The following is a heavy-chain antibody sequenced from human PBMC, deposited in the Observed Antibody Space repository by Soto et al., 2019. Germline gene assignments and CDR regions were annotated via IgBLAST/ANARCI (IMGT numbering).Heavy chain of an antibody. CDR1: VDSISSRSYY. Sequence: PSETLSLTCTFTVDSISSRSYYWGWIRQPPGKGLEWIGSIYYSGSTYNNPSLRSRVSMSIDTSKDQFSLKLKSVTAADTALYFCARQRTSVVTKAYFDVGGPGSLVPVSS. J-gene: IGHJ4*02. V-gene: IGHV4-39*01. D-gene: IGHD2-21*02. CDR2: IYYSGST. CDR3: ARQRTSVVTKAYFDV.